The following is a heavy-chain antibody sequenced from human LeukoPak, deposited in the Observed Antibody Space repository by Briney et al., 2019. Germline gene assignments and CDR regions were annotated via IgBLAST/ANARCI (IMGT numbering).Heavy chain of an antibody. J-gene: IGHJ4*02. CDR1: GFAFSSYW. CDR2: INTDGTTT. CDR3: VRDGHGASGSY. V-gene: IGHV3-74*01. Sequence: PGGSLRLSCAASGFAFSSYWMHWVRQDPGKGLVWVSRINTDGTTTVYADSVRGRFTISRDNAKNTLYLQMNSLRGEDTAVYYCVRDGHGASGSYWGQGTLVTVSS. D-gene: IGHD4/OR15-4a*01.